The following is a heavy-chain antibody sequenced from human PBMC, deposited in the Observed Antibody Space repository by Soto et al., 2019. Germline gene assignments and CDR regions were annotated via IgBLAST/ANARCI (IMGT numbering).Heavy chain of an antibody. V-gene: IGHV4-34*01. D-gene: IGHD3-3*01. J-gene: IGHJ6*02. CDR2: INHSGST. Sequence: SETLSLTCAVYGGSFSGYYWSWIRQPPGKGLEWIGEINHSGSTNYNPSLKSRVTISVDTSKNQFSLKLSSVTAADTAVYYCARGLGYYDFWSGYSYYYYGMDVWGQGTTVTVSS. CDR3: ARGLGYYDFWSGYSYYYYGMDV. CDR1: GGSFSGYY.